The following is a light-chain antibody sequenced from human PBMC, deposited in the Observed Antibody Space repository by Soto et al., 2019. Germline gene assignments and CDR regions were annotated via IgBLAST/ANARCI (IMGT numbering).Light chain of an antibody. Sequence: IVLTQYPATLSLSPGGRATLSCRASQSVTSFLAWYQQRPGQAPRLLIYGASTRATGIPARFSGSGSGTEFTLTISSLQSEDFAVYYCQQYNNWPRTFGQGTKVDIK. V-gene: IGKV3D-15*01. J-gene: IGKJ1*01. CDR1: QSVTSF. CDR3: QQYNNWPRT. CDR2: GAS.